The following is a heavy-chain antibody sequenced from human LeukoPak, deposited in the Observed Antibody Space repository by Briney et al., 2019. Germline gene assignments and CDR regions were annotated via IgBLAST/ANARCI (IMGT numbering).Heavy chain of an antibody. V-gene: IGHV3-23*03. Sequence: GGSLRLFCAASGFTFSNYAMSWVRQAPGKGLEWVSVIYSGGDTYYADSVRGRFTISRDNSKNTLYLQMNSLRAEDTAIYYCARVRPGYYTYFDYWGQGTLVTVSS. CDR3: ARVRPGYYTYFDY. CDR2: IYSGGDT. J-gene: IGHJ4*02. CDR1: GFTFSNYA. D-gene: IGHD3/OR15-3a*01.